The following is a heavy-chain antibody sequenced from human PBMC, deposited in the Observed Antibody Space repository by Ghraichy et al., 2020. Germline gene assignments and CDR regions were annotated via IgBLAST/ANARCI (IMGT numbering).Heavy chain of an antibody. D-gene: IGHD2-2*01. CDR1: GGSISSYY. V-gene: IGHV4-59*01. CDR3: ATTGVRYCSSTSCYPMNAFDI. Sequence: SETLSLTCTVSGGSISSYYWSWIRQPPGKGLEWIGYIYYSGSTNYNPSLKSRVTISVDTSKNQFSLKLSSVTAADTAVYYCATTGVRYCSSTSCYPMNAFDIWGQGTMVTVSS. CDR2: IYYSGST. J-gene: IGHJ3*02.